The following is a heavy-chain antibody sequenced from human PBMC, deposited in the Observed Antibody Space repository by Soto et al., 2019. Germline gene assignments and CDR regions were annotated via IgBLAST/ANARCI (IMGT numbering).Heavy chain of an antibody. V-gene: IGHV4-59*08. Sequence: QVQLQESGPGLVRPSETLSLTCTVSGGSFSSYYWTWIRQSPGKGLEWIGYIYYSGSTDYNPSLRGRLDISINASTNQFSLRLTSMTAADTAVYYCAGRDCSGTNCYYLDYYYMDVWGKGTTVTVSS. CDR2: IYYSGST. J-gene: IGHJ6*03. D-gene: IGHD2-2*01. CDR3: AGRDCSGTNCYYLDYYYMDV. CDR1: GGSFSSYY.